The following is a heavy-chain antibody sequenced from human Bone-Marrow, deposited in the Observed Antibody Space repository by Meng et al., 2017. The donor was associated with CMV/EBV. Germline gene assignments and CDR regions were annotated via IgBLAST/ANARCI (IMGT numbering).Heavy chain of an antibody. Sequence: ASVKVSCKASGYSFTGYYMHWVRQAPGQGLEWMGLINSNSGDTQYAQKFQGRVTMTRDTSISTGYMELSRLRSDDTAVYYCAREGYITMFDPWGQGTLVTVSS. CDR1: GYSFTGYY. CDR3: AREGYITMFDP. D-gene: IGHD5-12*01. CDR2: INSNSGDT. V-gene: IGHV1-2*02. J-gene: IGHJ5*02.